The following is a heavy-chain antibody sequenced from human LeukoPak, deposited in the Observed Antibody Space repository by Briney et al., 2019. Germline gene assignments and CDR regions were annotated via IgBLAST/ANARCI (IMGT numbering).Heavy chain of an antibody. Sequence: GASVKVSCKASGCTFTGYYMHWVRQAPGQGLEWMGRINPNSGGTNYAQKFQGRVTMTRDTSISTAYMELSRLRSDDTAVYYCARGLGGLGIFDYWGQGTLVTVSS. J-gene: IGHJ4*02. D-gene: IGHD7-27*01. V-gene: IGHV1-2*06. CDR1: GCTFTGYY. CDR2: INPNSGGT. CDR3: ARGLGGLGIFDY.